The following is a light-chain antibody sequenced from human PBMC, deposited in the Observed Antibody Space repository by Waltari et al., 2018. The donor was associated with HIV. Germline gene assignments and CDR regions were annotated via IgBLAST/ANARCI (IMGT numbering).Light chain of an antibody. V-gene: IGLV2-23*02. CDR2: EVT. J-gene: IGLJ3*02. Sequence: QSALTQSASVSGSPGQSITISCTGTSSDVGAYTLVTGYQQHPGEGPELLIYEVTKRPSGVSTRFPGSNAANTASRTISGLQAEDEADYYCCSYAGSGLVFGGGTKLTVL. CDR1: SSDVGAYTL. CDR3: CSYAGSGLV.